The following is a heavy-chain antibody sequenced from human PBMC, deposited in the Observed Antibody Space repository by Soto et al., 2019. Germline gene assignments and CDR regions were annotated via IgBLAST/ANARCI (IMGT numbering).Heavy chain of an antibody. D-gene: IGHD6-19*01. Sequence: VLLQESGPGLLRPSETLSLTCTVSDDSFRGAEYYWSWIRQPLVKGPEWIGYTHYNGDTKYNPALRTRVTRSEDTSKNQFSLRRSSVTAAATAVYLCARGSAYIDGWRTFDLWGRGLLVAVSS. CDR1: DDSFRGAEYY. V-gene: IGHV4-61*08. J-gene: IGHJ4*02. CDR3: ARGSAYIDGWRTFDL. CDR2: THYNGDT.